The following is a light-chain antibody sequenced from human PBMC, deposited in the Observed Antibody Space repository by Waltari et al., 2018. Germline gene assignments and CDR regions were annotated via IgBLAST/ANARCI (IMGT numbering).Light chain of an antibody. CDR2: LDNDGSH. CDR3: QTWDTAIQM. Sequence: QLVLTQSPSASASLGASVKLTCTLSSAHSYYTIAWHQQQPERGLRFLMKLDNDGSHMKGDGIPDRFSGSSSGAERYLTISSLQPEDEADYYCQTWDTAIQMFGEGTKLTVL. J-gene: IGLJ3*02. CDR1: SAHSYYT. V-gene: IGLV4-69*01.